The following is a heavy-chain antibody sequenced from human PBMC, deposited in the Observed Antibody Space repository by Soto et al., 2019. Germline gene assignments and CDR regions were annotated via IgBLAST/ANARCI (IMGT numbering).Heavy chain of an antibody. CDR2: IYYSGST. D-gene: IGHD2-15*01. CDR3: ARSHGCLSGGSCYSAPPFDY. V-gene: IGHV4-59*01. Sequence: SETLSLTCTVSGGSISSYYWSWIRQPPGKGLEWIGYIYYSGSTNYNPSLKSRVTISVDTSKNQFSLKLSSVTAADTAVYYCARSHGCLSGGSCYSAPPFDYWGQGTLVTVSS. J-gene: IGHJ4*02. CDR1: GGSISSYY.